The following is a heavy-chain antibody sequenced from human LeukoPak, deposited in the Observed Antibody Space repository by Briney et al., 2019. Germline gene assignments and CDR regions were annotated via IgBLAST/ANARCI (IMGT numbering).Heavy chain of an antibody. CDR2: INQDGSEK. J-gene: IGHJ4*02. V-gene: IGHV3-7*01. CDR3: ARRDVVRGVAYYFDY. D-gene: IGHD3-10*01. Sequence: GGSLRLSCAASGFTFSSYAMHWVRQAPGKGLEWVANINQDGSEKFYVDSVKGRFTISRDTAKNSLYLQMNSLRAEDTAVYYCARRDVVRGVAYYFDYWGQGTLVTVSS. CDR1: GFTFSSYA.